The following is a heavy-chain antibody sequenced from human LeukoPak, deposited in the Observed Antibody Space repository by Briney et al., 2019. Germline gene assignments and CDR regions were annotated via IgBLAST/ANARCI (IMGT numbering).Heavy chain of an antibody. CDR3: ARNLAYNAFDI. V-gene: IGHV3-7*01. J-gene: IGHJ3*02. Sequence: PGGSLRLSCAASRFTFSSSWMTWVRQPLGKGLEYVANIKEDGSQKYHEDSVKGRFTISRDNVKNSLYLQMDSLRAEDTAVYFCARNLAYNAFDIWGQGTVVTVSS. CDR1: RFTFSSSW. D-gene: IGHD1-1*01. CDR2: IKEDGSQK.